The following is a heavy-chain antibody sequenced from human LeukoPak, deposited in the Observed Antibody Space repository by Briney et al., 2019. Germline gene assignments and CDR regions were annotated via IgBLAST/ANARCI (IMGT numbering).Heavy chain of an antibody. V-gene: IGHV4-34*01. D-gene: IGHD1-26*01. CDR3: GRGSWSPGNWFDA. CDR2: INHSGST. CDR1: GGSFSGYY. Sequence: SETLSLTCAVYGGSFSGYYWSWIRQPPGKGLEWIGEINHSGSTNYNPSLKSRVTISVDTSKNQFSLKPSSVTAADKAVYYCGRGSWSPGNWFDAWGQGTLVIVSS. J-gene: IGHJ5*02.